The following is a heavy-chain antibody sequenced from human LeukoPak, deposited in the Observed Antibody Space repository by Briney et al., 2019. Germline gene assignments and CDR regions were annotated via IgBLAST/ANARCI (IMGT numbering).Heavy chain of an antibody. Sequence: SETLSLTCTVSGGSISSSSYYWGWIRQPPGKGLEWIGSIYYSGSTYYNPSLKSRATISVDTSKNQFSLKLSSVTAADTAVNYCARQGFSGWTQFDYWGQGTLVTVSS. CDR1: GGSISSSSYY. J-gene: IGHJ4*02. CDR3: ARQGFSGWTQFDY. D-gene: IGHD6-19*01. V-gene: IGHV4-39*01. CDR2: IYYSGST.